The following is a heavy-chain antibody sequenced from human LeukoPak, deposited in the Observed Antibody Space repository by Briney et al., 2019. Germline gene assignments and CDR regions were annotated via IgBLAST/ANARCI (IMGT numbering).Heavy chain of an antibody. CDR3: ARGYSSWTLFDY. Sequence: GASVKVSCKASGYTFTGYYMHWVRQAPGQGLEWMGWIAPNSGGTNYAQKFQGRVTMTRDTSISTAYMELSRLKSDDTAVYYCARGYSSWTLFDYWGQGTLVTVSS. D-gene: IGHD6-13*01. V-gene: IGHV1-2*02. CDR2: IAPNSGGT. J-gene: IGHJ4*02. CDR1: GYTFTGYY.